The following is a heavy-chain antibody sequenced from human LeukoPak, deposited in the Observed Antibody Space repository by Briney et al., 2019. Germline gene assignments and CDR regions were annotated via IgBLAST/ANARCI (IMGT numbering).Heavy chain of an antibody. Sequence: LSLTCTVSGGSISSGDYYWSWIRQPPGKGLEWVSYISSSSSTIYYADSVKGRFTISRDNAKNSLYLQMNSLRAEDTAVYYCSLHYYYYYMDVWGKGTTVTVSS. CDR2: ISSSSSTI. V-gene: IGHV3-11*04. CDR1: GGSISSGDYY. J-gene: IGHJ6*03. CDR3: SLHYYYYYMDV.